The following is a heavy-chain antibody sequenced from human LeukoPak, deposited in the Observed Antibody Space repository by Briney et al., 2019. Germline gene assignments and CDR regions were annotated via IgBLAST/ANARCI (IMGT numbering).Heavy chain of an antibody. J-gene: IGHJ4*02. CDR1: GGSVTFTNW. CDR2: VHLDGRT. Sequence: SETLSLTCDVSGGSVTFTNWWTWFRQPPGKGLEWIGEVHLDGRTNYNPYLKSRLVMSADLPENHISLKLTSVTAADTAVYYCAREGGFYRPLDYSGQGTLVTVSS. V-gene: IGHV4-4*02. D-gene: IGHD6-25*01. CDR3: AREGGFYRPLDY.